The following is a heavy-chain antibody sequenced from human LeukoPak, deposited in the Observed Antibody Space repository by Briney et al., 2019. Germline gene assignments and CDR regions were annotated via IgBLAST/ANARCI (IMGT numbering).Heavy chain of an antibody. CDR3: ARPGGYNQYYFDY. CDR1: GYTFTSSW. Sequence: GGSLQISCKGSGYTFTSSWIGWVRQMPGKGLEWMGIIYPSDSDTSYSPSFQGQVTISADKSISTAYLQWSSLKAADTAMYYCARPGGYNQYYFDYWGQGTLVTVSS. D-gene: IGHD5-24*01. V-gene: IGHV5-51*01. J-gene: IGHJ4*02. CDR2: IYPSDSDT.